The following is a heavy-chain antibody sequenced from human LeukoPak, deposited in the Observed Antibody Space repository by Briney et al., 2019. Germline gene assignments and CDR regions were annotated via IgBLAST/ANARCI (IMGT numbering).Heavy chain of an antibody. CDR3: TRGSIAYYYMDV. J-gene: IGHJ6*03. V-gene: IGHV4-39*01. D-gene: IGHD3-22*01. CDR1: GGSISSSSYF. Sequence: SETLSLTCTVSGGSISSSSYFWGWLRQPPGKGLEWIGSIYYSGSTYYNPSLKSRVTISVDMSKNQFSMKLSSVTAADTAVYYCTRGSIAYYYMDVWGKGTTVTISS. CDR2: IYYSGST.